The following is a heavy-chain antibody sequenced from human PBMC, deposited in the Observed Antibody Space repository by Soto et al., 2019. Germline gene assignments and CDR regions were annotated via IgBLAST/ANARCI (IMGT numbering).Heavy chain of an antibody. D-gene: IGHD3-16*02. Sequence: PGGSLGLSCAASGFTFSTYTMNWVRQAPGKGLEWVSSINSVSTYIYYADSVKGRFTISRDNAKNSLYLQMNSLRAEDTAVYYCARDSRSDYWGQGTPVTVSS. CDR2: INSVSTYI. CDR3: ARDSRSDY. V-gene: IGHV3-21*01. J-gene: IGHJ4*02. CDR1: GFTFSTYT.